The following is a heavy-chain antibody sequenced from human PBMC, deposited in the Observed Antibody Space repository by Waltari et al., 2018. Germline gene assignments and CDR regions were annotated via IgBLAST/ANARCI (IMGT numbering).Heavy chain of an antibody. CDR2: INVDNGHI. CDR3: ARDIAYDIDY. V-gene: IGHV1-18*01. D-gene: IGHD6-13*01. Sequence: VQLVQSGAEMKKPGASVRVSCKTSGYNFTSYGISWVRQAPGQGIEWMGWINVDNGHINFAQNLQGRVTLTTDTSTTTAYMELRSLTSEDTAVYYCARDIAYDIDYWGQGTRVTVSS. CDR1: GYNFTSYG. J-gene: IGHJ4*02.